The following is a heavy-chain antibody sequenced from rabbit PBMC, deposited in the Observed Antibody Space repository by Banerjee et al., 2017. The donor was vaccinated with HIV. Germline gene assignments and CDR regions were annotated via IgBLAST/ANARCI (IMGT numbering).Heavy chain of an antibody. Sequence: QEQLKETGGGLVQPGGSLKLSCKASGFDFSSYYMSWVRQAPGKGLEWIGCISTGSGSTYYASWAKGRFTISKTSSTTVTLQLNSLTAADTATYFCARGVGADGSYFGLWGPGTLVTVS. CDR1: GFDFSSYYM. D-gene: IGHD8-1*01. V-gene: IGHV1S45*01. CDR2: ISTGSGST. J-gene: IGHJ4*01. CDR3: ARGVGADGSYFGL.